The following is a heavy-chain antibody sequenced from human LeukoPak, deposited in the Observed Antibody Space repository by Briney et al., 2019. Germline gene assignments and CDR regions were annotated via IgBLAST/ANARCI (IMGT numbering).Heavy chain of an antibody. CDR2: INHSGST. Sequence: SETLSLTCAVYGGSFSGYYWSWIRQPPGKGLEWIGEINHSGSTNYNPSLKSRVTISVDTSKNQFSLKLSSVTAADTAVYYCARGLLSLAAGTYFDYWGQGTLVTVSS. J-gene: IGHJ4*02. CDR1: GGSFSGYY. V-gene: IGHV4-34*01. D-gene: IGHD6-13*01. CDR3: ARGLLSLAAGTYFDY.